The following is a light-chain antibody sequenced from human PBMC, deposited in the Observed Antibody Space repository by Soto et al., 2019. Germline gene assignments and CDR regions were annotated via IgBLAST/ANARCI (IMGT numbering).Light chain of an antibody. V-gene: IGLV2-23*01. Sequence: QSALTQPASVSGSPGQSITISCTGTSSDVGRYNLVSWYQQHPGEVPKVMIYEGSKRPSGVSNRFSGSKSGNTASLTISGLRAEDEADYYCCSHTGISYVFGTGTKVTVL. CDR3: CSHTGISYV. CDR1: SSDVGRYNL. CDR2: EGS. J-gene: IGLJ1*01.